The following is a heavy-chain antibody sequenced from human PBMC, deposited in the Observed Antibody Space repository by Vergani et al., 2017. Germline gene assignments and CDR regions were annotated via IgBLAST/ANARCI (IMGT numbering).Heavy chain of an antibody. CDR2: IDPSDSYT. CDR3: ARAYYYDSRGRAYYYGMDV. D-gene: IGHD3-22*01. CDR1: GYSFTSYW. V-gene: IGHV5-10-1*01. J-gene: IGHJ6*02. Sequence: EVQLVQSGAEVKKPGESLRISCKGSGYSFTSYWISWVRQMPGKGLEWMGRIDPSDSYTNYSPSFQGHVTISADKSISTAYLQWSSLRAEDMAVYYCARAYYYDSRGRAYYYGMDVWGQGTTVTVSS.